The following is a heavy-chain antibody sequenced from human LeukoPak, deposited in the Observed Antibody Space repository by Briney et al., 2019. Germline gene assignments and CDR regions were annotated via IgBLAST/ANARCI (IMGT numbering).Heavy chain of an antibody. CDR3: ARRYGKLPDY. V-gene: IGHV5-51*01. CDR2: IYPSDSDT. Sequence: GESLKISCKGSGCTFTTYWIGWVRQMPGKGLEWMGIIYPSDSDTRYSPSFQGQVTISADKSISTAYLQWSSLKASDSAMYYCARRYGKLPDYWGQGTLVTVSS. D-gene: IGHD6-13*01. J-gene: IGHJ4*02. CDR1: GCTFTTYW.